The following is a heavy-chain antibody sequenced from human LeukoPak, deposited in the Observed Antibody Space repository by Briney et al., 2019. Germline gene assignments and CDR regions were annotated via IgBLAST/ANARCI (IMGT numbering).Heavy chain of an antibody. J-gene: IGHJ4*02. D-gene: IGHD1-26*01. CDR2: INPNSGGT. Sequence: ASVKVSCKASGYTFTGYYIHWVRQAPGQGLEWMGWINPNSGGTNYAQKFQGRVTMTRDTSISTAYMELSRLRSDDTAVYYCAREWEPLGVREYHFDYWGQGTLVTVSS. V-gene: IGHV1-2*02. CDR1: GYTFTGYY. CDR3: AREWEPLGVREYHFDY.